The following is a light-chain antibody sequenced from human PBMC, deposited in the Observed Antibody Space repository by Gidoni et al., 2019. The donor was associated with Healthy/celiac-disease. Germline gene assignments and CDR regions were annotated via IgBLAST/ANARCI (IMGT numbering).Light chain of an antibody. J-gene: IGLJ1*01. CDR2: YDS. CDR3: QVWDSSSDHLYV. CDR1: NIGSKS. V-gene: IGLV3-21*04. Sequence: SYVLTQPPSVSVAPGKTARITCGGNNIGSKSVHWYQQKPGQAPVLVIYYDSDRPSGIPERFSGSNSGNTATLTISRVEAGDEADYYCQVWDSSSDHLYVFGTGTKVTPL.